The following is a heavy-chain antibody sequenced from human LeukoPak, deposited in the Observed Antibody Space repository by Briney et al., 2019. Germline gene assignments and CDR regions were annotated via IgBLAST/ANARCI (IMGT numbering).Heavy chain of an antibody. CDR1: GFTFSNAW. V-gene: IGHV3-15*01. J-gene: IGHJ3*02. CDR3: TTIGVEYCGGDCLAFDI. CDR2: IKSKTDGGTT. D-gene: IGHD2-21*02. Sequence: GGSLRLSCAASGFTFSNAWMSWVRQAPGKGLEWVGRIKSKTDGGTTDYAAPVKGRFTISRDDSKNTLYLQMNSLETEDTAVYYCTTIGVEYCGGDCLAFDIWGQGTMVTVSS.